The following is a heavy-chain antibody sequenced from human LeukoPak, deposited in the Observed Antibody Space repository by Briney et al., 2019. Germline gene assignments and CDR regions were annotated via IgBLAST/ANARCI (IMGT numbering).Heavy chain of an antibody. CDR1: GFTFSSYE. CDR2: ISSSGSTI. Sequence: PGGSLRLFCAASGFTFSSYEMNWVRQAPGKGLEWVSYISSSGSTIYYADSVKGRFTISRDNAKNSLYLQMNSLRAEDTAVYYCARGGSGWYYFDYWGQGTLVTVSS. CDR3: ARGGSGWYYFDY. J-gene: IGHJ4*02. D-gene: IGHD6-19*01. V-gene: IGHV3-48*03.